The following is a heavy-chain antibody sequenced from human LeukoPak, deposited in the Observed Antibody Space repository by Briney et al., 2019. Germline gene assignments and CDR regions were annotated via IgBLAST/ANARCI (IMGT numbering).Heavy chain of an antibody. Sequence: GGSLRLSCAASGFTFSSDAMSWVRQAPGKGLEWVSGISGSGGSTYYADSVKGRFTISRDNSKNTLYLQMNSLRAEDTAVYYCANLYCSSSSCYNPWGQGTLVTVSS. CDR3: ANLYCSSSSCYNP. D-gene: IGHD2-2*02. J-gene: IGHJ5*02. CDR1: GFTFSSDA. CDR2: ISGSGGST. V-gene: IGHV3-23*01.